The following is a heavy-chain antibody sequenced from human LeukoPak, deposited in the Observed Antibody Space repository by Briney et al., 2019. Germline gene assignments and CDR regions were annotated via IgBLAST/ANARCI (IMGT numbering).Heavy chain of an antibody. CDR2: ISSSSSYI. V-gene: IGHV3-21*01. CDR1: GFTFSSYS. CDR3: AEMGLTYYYDSSGYDAFDI. J-gene: IGHJ3*02. Sequence: GGSPRLSCAASGFTFSSYSMNWVRQAPGKGLEWVSSISSSSSYIYYADSVKGRFTISRDNAKNSLYLQMNSLRAEDTAVYYCAEMGLTYYYDSSGYDAFDIWGQGTMVTVSS. D-gene: IGHD3-22*01.